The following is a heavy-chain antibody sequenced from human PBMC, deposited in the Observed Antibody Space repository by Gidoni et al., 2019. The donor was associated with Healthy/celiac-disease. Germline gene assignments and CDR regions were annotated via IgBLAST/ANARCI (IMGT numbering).Heavy chain of an antibody. CDR3: ATIVGAASDAFDI. Sequence: EVHLLEAVGGLVLPGGSLRVPWHVSRFSFCSYAMRWVRKAPGKGLELVSAIIGSGGSTYYADSVKGRCTISIDNSKNTLYLQMNSLRAEDTAVYYCATIVGAASDAFDIWGQGTMVTVSS. V-gene: IGHV3-23*01. CDR2: IIGSGGST. J-gene: IGHJ3*02. D-gene: IGHD1-26*01. CDR1: RFSFCSYA.